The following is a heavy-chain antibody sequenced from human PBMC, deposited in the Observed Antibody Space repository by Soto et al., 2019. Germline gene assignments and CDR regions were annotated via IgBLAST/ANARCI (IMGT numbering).Heavy chain of an antibody. D-gene: IGHD3-10*01. CDR2: IYPGDSDT. CDR3: ARPGIWFGELLGYYYYGMDV. J-gene: IGHJ6*02. CDR1: GYSFTSYW. V-gene: IGHV5-51*01. Sequence: GESLKISCKGSGYSFTSYWIGWVRQMPGKGLEWMGIIYPGDSDTRYSPSFQGQVTISADKSISTAYLQWSSLKASDTAMYYCARPGIWFGELLGYYYYGMDVWGQGTTVTVSS.